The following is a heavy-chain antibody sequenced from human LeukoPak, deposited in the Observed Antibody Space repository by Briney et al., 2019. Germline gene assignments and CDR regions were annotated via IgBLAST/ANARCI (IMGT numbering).Heavy chain of an antibody. CDR1: GYSFTSYW. Sequence: GESLKISCKGSGYSFTSYWIGWVRQMPGKGLEWMGIIYPGGSDTRYSPSFQGQVTTSADKSISTAYLQWSSLKASDTAMYYCARLTYYYGSGSYPPMYYFDYWGQGTLVTVSS. D-gene: IGHD3-10*01. CDR2: IYPGGSDT. V-gene: IGHV5-51*01. J-gene: IGHJ4*02. CDR3: ARLTYYYGSGSYPPMYYFDY.